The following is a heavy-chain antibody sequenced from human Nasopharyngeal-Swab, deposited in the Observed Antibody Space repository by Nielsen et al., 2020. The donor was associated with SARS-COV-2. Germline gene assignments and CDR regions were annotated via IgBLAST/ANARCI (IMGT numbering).Heavy chain of an antibody. J-gene: IGHJ4*02. D-gene: IGHD3-10*01. Sequence: WVLQSPGQRLEWMGIINPSGGSATYAQRFQGKVTMTRDTSTSTVFMELSSLKSEDTAVYYCARDRYGSGSFLGYWGQGTLVTVSS. CDR3: ARDRYGSGSFLGY. V-gene: IGHV1-46*01. CDR2: INPSGGSA.